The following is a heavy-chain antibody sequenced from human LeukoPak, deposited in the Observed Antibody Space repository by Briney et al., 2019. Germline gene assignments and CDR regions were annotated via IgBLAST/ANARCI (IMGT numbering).Heavy chain of an antibody. Sequence: GGSLRLSCAASGFTFDDYAMHWVRQAPGKGLEWVSLISWDGGSTYYADSVKGRFTISRDNSKNSLYLQMNSLRAEDTAVYYCARGSGYDSNYYYYMDVWGKGTTVTVSS. J-gene: IGHJ6*03. V-gene: IGHV3-43D*03. CDR1: GFTFDDYA. D-gene: IGHD5-12*01. CDR3: ARGSGYDSNYYYYMDV. CDR2: ISWDGGST.